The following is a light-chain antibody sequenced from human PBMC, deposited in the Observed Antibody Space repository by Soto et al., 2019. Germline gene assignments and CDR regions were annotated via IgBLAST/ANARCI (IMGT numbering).Light chain of an antibody. Sequence: DIQMTQSPFTLSASVGDRVTITCRASQSIGRRLAWYQQKPGEAPKLLIYDASRLESGVPSRFSGSGSGTAFILIISSLQPDDFASYYCQQYNSYSPLTFGGGTKVDIK. V-gene: IGKV1-5*01. CDR2: DAS. CDR3: QQYNSYSPLT. J-gene: IGKJ4*01. CDR1: QSIGRR.